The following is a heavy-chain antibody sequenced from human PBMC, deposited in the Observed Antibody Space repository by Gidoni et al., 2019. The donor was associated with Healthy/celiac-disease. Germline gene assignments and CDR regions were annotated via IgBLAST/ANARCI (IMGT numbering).Heavy chain of an antibody. CDR3: ARGRGAGYCSGGSCYSYYYGMDV. J-gene: IGHJ6*02. V-gene: IGHV4-34*01. D-gene: IGHD2-15*01. Sequence: QVQLQQWGAGLLKPSETLSLTCAVYGGSFRGYYWSWLRQPPGKGLEWIGEINHSGSTNYNPSLKSRVTISVDTSKNQFSLKLSSVTAADTAVYYCARGRGAGYCSGGSCYSYYYGMDVWGQGTTVTVSS. CDR1: GGSFRGYY. CDR2: INHSGST.